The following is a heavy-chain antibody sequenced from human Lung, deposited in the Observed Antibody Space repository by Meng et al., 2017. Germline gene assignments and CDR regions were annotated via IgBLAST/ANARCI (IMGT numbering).Heavy chain of an antibody. J-gene: IGHJ4*02. CDR3: VGTIGYYYAMAY. D-gene: IGHD3-22*01. CDR1: GGSISSGGYY. V-gene: IGHV4-31*03. Sequence: QVQLQESDPGLVKPSQTLSLTCTVSGGSISSGGYYWSWIRQYPGKGLEWIGYIYYSGSTYYNPSLRTRVTISLDTSKNQFSLKLSSVTAADTAVYYCVGTIGYYYAMAYWGQGTLVTVSS. CDR2: IYYSGST.